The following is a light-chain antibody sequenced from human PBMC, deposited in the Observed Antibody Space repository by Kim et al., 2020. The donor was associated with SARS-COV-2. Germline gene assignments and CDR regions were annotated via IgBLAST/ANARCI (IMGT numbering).Light chain of an antibody. V-gene: IGKV1-39*01. J-gene: IGKJ1*01. Sequence: DIQMTQSPSSLSASVGDRVTISCRASETISNYLNWYQQKPGNAPKLLIYAASNLQSGVPSRFSGSGSGTDFTLTIRSLQPEDFATYYCQQSYSTPPTFGQGTKVDIK. CDR3: QQSYSTPPT. CDR1: ETISNY. CDR2: AAS.